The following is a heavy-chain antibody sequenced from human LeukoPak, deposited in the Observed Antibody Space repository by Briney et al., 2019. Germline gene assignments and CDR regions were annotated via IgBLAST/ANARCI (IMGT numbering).Heavy chain of an antibody. D-gene: IGHD1-1*01. CDR1: GGTFSSYA. CDR3: ASNDYHNWFDP. V-gene: IGHV1-69*04. Sequence: ASVKVSCTASGGTFSSYAISWVRPAPGQGLEWMGRIIPIIGIANYAQKFQGRVTITADKSTSTAYMELSSLRSEDTAVYYCASNDYHNWFDPWGQGTLVTVSS. J-gene: IGHJ5*02. CDR2: IIPIIGIA.